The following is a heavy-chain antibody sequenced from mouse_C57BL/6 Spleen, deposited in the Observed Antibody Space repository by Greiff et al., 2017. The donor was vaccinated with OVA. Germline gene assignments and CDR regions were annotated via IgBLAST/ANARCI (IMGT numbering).Heavy chain of an antibody. V-gene: IGHV5-17*01. D-gene: IGHD4-1*02. CDR3: ARPNWDGFAY. CDR2: ISSGSSTI. CDR1: GFTFSDYG. Sequence: EVKVVESGGGLVKPGGSLKLSCAASGFTFSDYGMHWVRQAPEKGLEWVAYISSGSSTIYYADTVKGRFTISRDNAKNTLFLQMTSLRSEDTAMYYCARPNWDGFAYWGQGTLVTVSA. J-gene: IGHJ3*01.